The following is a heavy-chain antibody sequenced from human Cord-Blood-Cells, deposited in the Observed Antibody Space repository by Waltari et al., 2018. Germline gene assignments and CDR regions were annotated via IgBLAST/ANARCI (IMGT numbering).Heavy chain of an antibody. CDR2: NYYSGCT. D-gene: IGHD4-17*01. J-gene: IGHJ5*02. V-gene: IGHV4-59*08. Sequence: QVQLQESGPGLVKPSETLSLTCTVSGGSISSYYWSWIRQPPGKGLEWIGYNYYSGCTHYTPSLKWRVTISVDTSKNQFSLKLSSVTAADTAVYYCARGGDYWFDPWGQGTLVTVSS. CDR1: GGSISSYY. CDR3: ARGGDYWFDP.